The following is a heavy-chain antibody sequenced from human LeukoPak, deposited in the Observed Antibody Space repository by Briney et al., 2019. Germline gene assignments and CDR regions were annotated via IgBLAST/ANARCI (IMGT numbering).Heavy chain of an antibody. J-gene: IGHJ3*02. CDR2: ISGSGGSA. Sequence: GGSLRLSCAASGFTFSTYAMSWVRQAPGKGLEWVSGISGSGGSAYYAASVKGRFTISRDNSKNTLYLQMNSLRAEDTAVYYCAKDYRGDYPRDGIDIWGQGTMVTVSS. CDR3: AKDYRGDYPRDGIDI. V-gene: IGHV3-23*01. CDR1: GFTFSTYA. D-gene: IGHD3-10*01.